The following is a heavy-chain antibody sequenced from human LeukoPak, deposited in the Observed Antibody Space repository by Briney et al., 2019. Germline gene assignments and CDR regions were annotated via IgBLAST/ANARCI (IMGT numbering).Heavy chain of an antibody. J-gene: IGHJ6*03. CDR2: FDPEDGET. CDR1: GYTFTGYY. D-gene: IGHD2-2*01. CDR3: ARDEGECSSTSCYEGYYYYMDV. Sequence: ASVKVSCKASGYTFTGYYMHWVRQAPGQGLEWMGGFDPEDGETIYAQKFQGRVTMTEDTSTDTAYMELSSLRAEDTAVYYCARDEGECSSTSCYEGYYYYMDVWGKGTTVTVSS. V-gene: IGHV1-24*01.